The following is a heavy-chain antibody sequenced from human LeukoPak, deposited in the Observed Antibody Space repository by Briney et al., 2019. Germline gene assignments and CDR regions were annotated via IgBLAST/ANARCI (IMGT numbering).Heavy chain of an antibody. CDR1: GFTFSSYS. D-gene: IGHD4-17*01. CDR3: ARIDYGDYDLDY. CDR2: ISSSSSYI. V-gene: IGHV3-21*01. Sequence: PGGSLRLSCAASGFTFSSYSMNWVRQAPGKGLEWVSSISSSSSYIYYADSVKGRFTISRDNAKNSLYPQMNSLRAEDTAVYYCARIDYGDYDLDYWGQGTLVTVSS. J-gene: IGHJ4*02.